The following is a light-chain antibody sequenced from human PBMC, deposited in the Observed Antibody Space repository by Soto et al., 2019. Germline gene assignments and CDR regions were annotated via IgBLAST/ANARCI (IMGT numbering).Light chain of an antibody. CDR3: CSYAGDYTFV. CDR2: DVK. J-gene: IGLJ1*01. CDR1: SSDVGGYNY. V-gene: IGLV2-11*01. Sequence: QSAPTQPRSVSGSPGQSVTLSCTGTSSDVGGYNYVTWYQQYPGKAPKVMIYDVKTRPSGVPDRFSGSKSGNTASLTISGLQAEDEADYYCCSYAGDYTFVFGTGTKVTVL.